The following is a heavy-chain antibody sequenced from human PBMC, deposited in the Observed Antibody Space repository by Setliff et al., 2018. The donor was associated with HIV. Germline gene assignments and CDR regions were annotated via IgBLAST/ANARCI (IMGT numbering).Heavy chain of an antibody. V-gene: IGHV1-18*01. CDR2: SNIKNGNT. CDR3: ARDAPGNTEAAPDY. J-gene: IGHJ4*02. Sequence: ASVKVSCKTYGYPFTHYALSWVRQTPGQGLEWMGWSNIKNGNTNYEQKLQGRVTMTTDTSTSTAYMELRSLRSDDTAVYYCARDAPGNTEAAPDYWGQGTLVTVSS. D-gene: IGHD6-6*01. CDR1: GYPFTHYA.